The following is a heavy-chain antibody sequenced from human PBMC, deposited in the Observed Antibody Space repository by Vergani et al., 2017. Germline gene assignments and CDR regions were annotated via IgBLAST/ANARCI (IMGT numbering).Heavy chain of an antibody. D-gene: IGHD5-18*01. V-gene: IGHV3-9*01. CDR2: ISWNSGSI. CDR1: GFTFDDYA. J-gene: IGHJ3*02. CDR3: AKGYSYGPYDAFDI. Sequence: EVQLVESGGGLVQPGRSLRLSCAASGFTFDDYAMHWVRQAPGKGLEWVSGISWNSGSIGYADSVKGRFTISRDNSKNTLYLQMNSLRAEDTAVYYCAKGYSYGPYDAFDIWGQGTMVTVSS.